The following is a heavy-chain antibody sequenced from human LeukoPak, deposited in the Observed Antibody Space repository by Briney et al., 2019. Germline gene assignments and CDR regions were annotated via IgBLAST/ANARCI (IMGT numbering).Heavy chain of an antibody. D-gene: IGHD3-22*01. Sequence: GGSLRLSCAASGFSFSSYEMNWVRQAPGKGLEWVSYISSSGNDIYYADSVKGRFTISRDNSKNTLYLQMNSLRAEDTAVYYCATDGVGSRGYGDLDYWGQGTLVTVSS. CDR2: ISSSGNDI. CDR1: GFSFSSYE. V-gene: IGHV3-48*03. CDR3: ATDGVGSRGYGDLDY. J-gene: IGHJ4*02.